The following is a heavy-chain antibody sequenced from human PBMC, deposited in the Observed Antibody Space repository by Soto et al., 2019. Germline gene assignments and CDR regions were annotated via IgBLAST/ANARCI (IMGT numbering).Heavy chain of an antibody. Sequence: KPSETLSLTCAVSGYSISSGYFWGWIRQPPGKGLEWIGNIYHTVGTYYTPSLRGRVTISVDTSKNQFSLKLSSVTAADTAVYYCARMTSTGYHIQYWGQGTLVTVSS. V-gene: IGHV4-38-2*01. CDR3: ARMTSTGYHIQY. CDR2: IYHTVGT. D-gene: IGHD2-21*02. J-gene: IGHJ4*02. CDR1: GYSISSGYF.